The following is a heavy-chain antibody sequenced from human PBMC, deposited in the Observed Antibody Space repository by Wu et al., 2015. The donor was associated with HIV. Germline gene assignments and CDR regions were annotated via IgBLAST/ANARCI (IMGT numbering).Heavy chain of an antibody. D-gene: IGHD3-10*01. V-gene: IGHV4-38-2*01. CDR3: ARQVRTVVRGLVLASNPFDS. Sequence: QVQLQESGPGLVKPSETLSLTCAVSSYSINSDYYWAWIRQSPRKGLEWVASVHHSGSTYYNPSLKRRVSISVDNFENQFSLRVRSATATDTAVYYCARQVRTVVRGLVLASNPFDSWGQGTLVTVSS. CDR1: SYSINSDYY. J-gene: IGHJ4*02. CDR2: VHHSGST.